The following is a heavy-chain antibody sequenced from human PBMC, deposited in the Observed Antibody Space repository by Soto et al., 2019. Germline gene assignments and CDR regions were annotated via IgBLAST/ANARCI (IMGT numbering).Heavy chain of an antibody. D-gene: IGHD6-6*01. Sequence: ASVKVSCKASGYTFTSYGISWVRQAPGQGLEWMGWISAYNGNTNYAQKLQGRVTMTTDTSTSTAYMELRSLRSDDTTVYYCARDLNVVSASIAARDAFDIGGQGTRVTVSS. CDR3: ARDLNVVSASIAARDAFDI. CDR1: GYTFTSYG. CDR2: ISAYNGNT. V-gene: IGHV1-18*01. J-gene: IGHJ3*02.